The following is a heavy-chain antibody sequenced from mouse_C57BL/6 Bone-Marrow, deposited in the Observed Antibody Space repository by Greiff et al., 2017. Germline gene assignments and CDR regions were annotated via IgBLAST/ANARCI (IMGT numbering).Heavy chain of an antibody. V-gene: IGHV1-82*01. D-gene: IGHD6-1*01. J-gene: IGHJ3*01. CDR1: GYAFSSSW. CDR2: IYPGDGDT. CDR3: AGRRFAY. Sequence: VQLQQSGPELVKPGASVKISCKASGYAFSSSWMNWVKQRPGQGLEWIGRIYPGDGDTNYNGKFKGKATLTADKSSSTAYMQLSSLTSEDSAVYFCAGRRFAYWGQGTLVTVSA.